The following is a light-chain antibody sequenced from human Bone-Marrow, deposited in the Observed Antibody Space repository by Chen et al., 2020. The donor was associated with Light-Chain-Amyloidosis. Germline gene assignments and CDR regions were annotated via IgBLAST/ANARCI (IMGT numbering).Light chain of an antibody. CDR2: GSS. CDR1: QTISSYY. Sequence: IVLTHSPVTLSLSPGEGANLSCRSSQTISSYYLTWYQQKFGQAPRLLIYGSSSRATGIPDRFTGSGSGTDFTLTINRLEPEDFAMYYCQQYGTSPLTFGGGTKVEIK. V-gene: IGKV3-20*01. J-gene: IGKJ4*01. CDR3: QQYGTSPLT.